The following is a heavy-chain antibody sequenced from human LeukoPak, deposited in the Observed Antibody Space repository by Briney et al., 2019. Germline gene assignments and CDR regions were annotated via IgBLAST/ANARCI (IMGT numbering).Heavy chain of an antibody. CDR1: GYTFTGYY. CDR3: ARALVSYYDFWSGYYTAVDY. D-gene: IGHD3-3*01. V-gene: IGHV1-2*02. CDR2: INPNSGGT. J-gene: IGHJ4*02. Sequence: GASVKVSCKASGYTFTGYYMHWVRQAPRQGLEWIGWINPNSGGTNSAQKFQGRVTMTRDTSISTAYMELSRLRSDDTAVYYCARALVSYYDFWSGYYTAVDYWGQGTLVTVSS.